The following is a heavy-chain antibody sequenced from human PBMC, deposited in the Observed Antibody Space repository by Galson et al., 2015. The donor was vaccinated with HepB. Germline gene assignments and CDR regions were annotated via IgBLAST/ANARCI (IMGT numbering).Heavy chain of an antibody. Sequence: SLRLSCAASGFTFRSYAMSWVRQAPGKGLEWVSGISGSGGRIHYADSVKGRFTISRDNSKNTLYLQMNSLRAEDTAVYYCAKDGVVANNMYDWLDPLGQGTLVTVSS. CDR2: ISGSGGRI. J-gene: IGHJ5*02. V-gene: IGHV3-23*01. D-gene: IGHD2-15*01. CDR1: GFTFRSYA. CDR3: AKDGVVANNMYDWLDP.